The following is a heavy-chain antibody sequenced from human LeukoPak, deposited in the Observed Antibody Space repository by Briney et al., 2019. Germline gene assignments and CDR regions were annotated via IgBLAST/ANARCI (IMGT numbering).Heavy chain of an antibody. CDR1: GGSFSGYY. V-gene: IGHV4-59*10. CDR3: ARAVAGDDAFDI. Sequence: PSETLSLTCAVYGGSFSGYYWSWIRQPAGKGLEWIGRIYTGGYTNYNPSVKSRVTISVDTSKNQFSLKLSSVTAADTAVYYCARAVAGDDAFDIWGQGTMVTVSS. CDR2: IYTGGYT. D-gene: IGHD6-19*01. J-gene: IGHJ3*02.